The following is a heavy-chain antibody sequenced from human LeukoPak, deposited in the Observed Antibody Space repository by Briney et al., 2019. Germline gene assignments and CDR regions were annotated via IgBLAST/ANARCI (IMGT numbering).Heavy chain of an antibody. V-gene: IGHV1-18*01. J-gene: IGHJ6*03. D-gene: IGHD3-10*01. CDR1: GYTFTTYG. Sequence: VKVSCKASGYTFTTYGISWVRQAPGQGLEWMGWISGYNGNTNYAQKFQGRVTMTTDTSTSTAYMELRSLRSDDTAVYYCARGITKTWYYYYMDVWGKGTTVTVSS. CDR2: ISGYNGNT. CDR3: ARGITKTWYYYYMDV.